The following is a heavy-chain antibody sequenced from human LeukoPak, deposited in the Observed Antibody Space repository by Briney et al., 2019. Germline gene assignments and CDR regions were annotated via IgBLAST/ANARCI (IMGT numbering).Heavy chain of an antibody. D-gene: IGHD3-3*01. Sequence: PGGSLRLSCAASGFTFSSYAIHWVRQAPGKGLEWVAVISYDGRNKYYADSVKGRFTISRDNPKDTLYLQMNSLRAEDTAVYYCARAGVTSGYFYYYYYYMDVWGKGTTVTVSS. CDR2: ISYDGRNK. CDR3: ARAGVTSGYFYYYYYYMDV. V-gene: IGHV3-30*04. J-gene: IGHJ6*03. CDR1: GFTFSSYA.